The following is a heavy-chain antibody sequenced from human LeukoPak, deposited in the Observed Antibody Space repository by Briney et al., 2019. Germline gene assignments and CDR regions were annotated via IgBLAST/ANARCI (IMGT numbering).Heavy chain of an antibody. D-gene: IGHD4-23*01. V-gene: IGHV1-69*13. CDR2: IIPIFGTA. J-gene: IGHJ6*03. CDR1: GGTFSSYA. Sequence: SVKVSCKASGGTFSSYAISWVRQAPGQGLEWMGGIIPIFGTANYAQKFQGRVTITSDESTSTAYMDPSSLRSEDTAVYYCARDSLHDYGGNFIMDVWGKGTTVTVSS. CDR3: ARDSLHDYGGNFIMDV.